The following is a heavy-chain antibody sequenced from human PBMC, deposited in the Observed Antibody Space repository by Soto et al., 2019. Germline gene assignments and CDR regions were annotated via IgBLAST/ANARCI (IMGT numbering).Heavy chain of an antibody. CDR1: GGTFSSYA. CDR2: IIPIFGTA. Sequence: SVKVSCKASGGTFSSYAISWVRQAPGQGLEWMGGIIPIFGTANYAQKFQGRVTITADESTSTAYMELSSLRSEDTAVYYCASKRGYSYGPILYWGQGTLVTVSS. D-gene: IGHD5-18*01. J-gene: IGHJ4*02. CDR3: ASKRGYSYGPILY. V-gene: IGHV1-69*13.